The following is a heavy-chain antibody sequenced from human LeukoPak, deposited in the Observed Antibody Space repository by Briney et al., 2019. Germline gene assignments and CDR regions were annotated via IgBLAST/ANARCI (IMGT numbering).Heavy chain of an antibody. CDR2: ISSSGSTI. D-gene: IGHD2-21*02. V-gene: IGHV3-48*03. CDR1: GFTFSSYE. J-gene: IGHJ4*02. CDR3: ARSQYCGGDCYLRLFDY. Sequence: GGSLRLSCAASGFTFSSYEMNWVRQAPGKGLEWVSYISSSGSTIYYADTVKGRFTISRDNAKNSLYLQMNSLGAEDTAVYYCARSQYCGGDCYLRLFDYWGQGTLVTVSS.